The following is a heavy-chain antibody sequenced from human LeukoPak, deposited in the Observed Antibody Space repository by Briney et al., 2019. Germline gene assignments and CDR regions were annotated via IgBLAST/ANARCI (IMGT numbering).Heavy chain of an antibody. J-gene: IGHJ3*02. Sequence: SETLSLTCTVSGGSISSSSYYWGWIRQPPGKGLEWIGSIYYSGSTYYNPSLKSRVTISVDTSKNQFSLKLSSVTAADTAVYYCAGGFFFVVVFDIGGKGTMVTVSS. CDR2: IYYSGST. CDR3: AGGFFFVVVFDI. D-gene: IGHD2-21*01. CDR1: GGSISSSSYY. V-gene: IGHV4-39*07.